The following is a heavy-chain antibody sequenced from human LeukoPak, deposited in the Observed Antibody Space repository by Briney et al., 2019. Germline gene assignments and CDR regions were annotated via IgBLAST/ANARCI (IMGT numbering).Heavy chain of an antibody. Sequence: GGSLRLSCAASGFTFSSYGMHWVRQAPGKGLEWVAFIRYDGSNKYYADSVKGRFTISRDNSKNTLYLQMNSLRAEDTAVYYCAKDRDLYDSSGPYFDYWGQGTLVTVSS. J-gene: IGHJ4*02. D-gene: IGHD3-22*01. CDR2: IRYDGSNK. CDR3: AKDRDLYDSSGPYFDY. V-gene: IGHV3-30*02. CDR1: GFTFSSYG.